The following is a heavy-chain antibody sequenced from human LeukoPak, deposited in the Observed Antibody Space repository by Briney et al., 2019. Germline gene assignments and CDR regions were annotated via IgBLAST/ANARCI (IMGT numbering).Heavy chain of an antibody. CDR3: ARGLTGNVFDH. D-gene: IGHD2-8*02. CDR2: ISSSGSTI. CDR1: GFTFRSFE. Sequence: GGSLRLSCAASGFTFRSFEMNWVRQAPGKGLEWVSSISSSGSTIYYADSVKGRFTISRDNVKSSLYLQMNSLRAEDTAVYYCARGLTGNVFDHWGQGTLVTVSS. J-gene: IGHJ4*02. V-gene: IGHV3-48*03.